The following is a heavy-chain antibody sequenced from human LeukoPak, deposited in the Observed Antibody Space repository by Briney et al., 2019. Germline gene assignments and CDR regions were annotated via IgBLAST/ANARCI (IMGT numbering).Heavy chain of an antibody. CDR2: IRTKAYGGTT. V-gene: IGHV3-49*03. CDR3: TGDRAPPYSGYDLGGY. J-gene: IGHJ4*02. Sequence: SLRLSCAASGFTFDDYAMSWFRQAPGKGLEWVSFIRTKAYGGTTEYAASVKGRFTISRDDSKSIAYLQMNSLKTEDTAVYYCTGDRAPPYSGYDLGGYWGQGTLVTVSS. D-gene: IGHD5-12*01. CDR1: GFTFDDYA.